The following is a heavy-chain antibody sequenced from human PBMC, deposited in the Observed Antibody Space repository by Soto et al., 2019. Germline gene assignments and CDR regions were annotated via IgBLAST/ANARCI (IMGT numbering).Heavy chain of an antibody. CDR1: GFTFSSYG. CDR2: ISYDGSNK. D-gene: IGHD1-26*01. V-gene: IGHV3-30*18. Sequence: GGSLRLSCAASGFTFSSYGMHWVRQAPGKGLEWVAVISYDGSNKYYADSVKGRFTISRDNSKNTLYLQMNSLRAEDTAVYYCAKDRESYEIYYYYGMDVWGQGTTVTVSS. CDR3: AKDRESYEIYYYYGMDV. J-gene: IGHJ6*02.